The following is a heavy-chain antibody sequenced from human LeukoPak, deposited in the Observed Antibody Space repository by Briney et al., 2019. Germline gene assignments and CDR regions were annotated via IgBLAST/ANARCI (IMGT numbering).Heavy chain of an antibody. V-gene: IGHV3-21*04. J-gene: IGHJ4*02. CDR1: GFTFSSYN. Sequence: GGSLRLSCAASGFTFSSYNMNWVRQAPGKGLEWVSSISSSSSYIYYADSVKGRFTISRDNAKNSLYLQMNSLRVEDTAVYYCAKRIQSAMATGYWGQGTLVTVSS. CDR3: AKRIQSAMATGY. CDR2: ISSSSSYI. D-gene: IGHD5-18*01.